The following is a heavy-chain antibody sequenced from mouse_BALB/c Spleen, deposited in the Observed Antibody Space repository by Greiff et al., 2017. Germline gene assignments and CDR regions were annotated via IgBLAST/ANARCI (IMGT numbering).Heavy chain of an antibody. CDR3: TRDYYGSSYGY. J-gene: IGHJ2*01. CDR1: GFTFSSYT. V-gene: IGHV5-6-4*01. Sequence: EVMLVESGGGLVKPGGSLKLSCAASGFTFSSYTMSWVRQTPEKRLEWVATISSGGSYTYYPDSVKGRFTISRDNAKNTLYLQMSSLKSEDTAMYYCTRDYYGSSYGYWGQGTTLTVSS. CDR2: ISSGGSYT. D-gene: IGHD1-1*01.